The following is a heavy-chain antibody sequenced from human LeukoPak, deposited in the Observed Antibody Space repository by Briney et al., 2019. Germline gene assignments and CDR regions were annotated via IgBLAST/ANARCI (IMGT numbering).Heavy chain of an antibody. J-gene: IGHJ5*02. D-gene: IGHD5-18*01. CDR2: MNPNTGRT. Sequence: GASVKVSCKASRYTFTSYDINWVREAAGQGLEWMGWMNPNTGRTGFAQKFQGRLTMTRDTSISTAYMELSSLRSEDTAVYYCARVLSKQDTAMVTPTGWFDPWGQGTLVTVSS. CDR3: ARVLSKQDTAMVTPTGWFDP. V-gene: IGHV1-8*01. CDR1: RYTFTSYD.